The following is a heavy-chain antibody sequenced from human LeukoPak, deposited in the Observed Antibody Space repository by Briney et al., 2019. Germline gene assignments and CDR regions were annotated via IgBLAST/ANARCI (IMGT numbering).Heavy chain of an antibody. D-gene: IGHD2-2*01. J-gene: IGHJ4*02. V-gene: IGHV1-2*02. CDR1: GYTFTDYC. CDR3: ARANFLYCSSSTCLFDY. Sequence: ASVKVSCKASGYTFTDYCMHWVRQAPGQGFEWMGWINPNDGDTNYAQKFQGRVTMTRDTSISTAHMEVSRLRPDDTAVYYCARANFLYCSSSTCLFDYWGQGTLVTVSS. CDR2: INPNDGDT.